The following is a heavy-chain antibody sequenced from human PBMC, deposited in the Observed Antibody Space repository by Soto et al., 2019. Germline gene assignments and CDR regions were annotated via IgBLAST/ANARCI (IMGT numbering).Heavy chain of an antibody. CDR1: GYTFSTYG. V-gene: IGHV1-3*04. J-gene: IGHJ4*02. CDR3: ARVVPLYDRTSPLDY. Sequence: ASVKVSCKASGYTFSTYGIHWVRQAPGQRLEWMGWFNTGNGDTKYSQKFQGRVTLTGDTSASTASMELSGLRSADTAVYYCARVVPLYDRTSPLDYWGQGTRVTVSS. D-gene: IGHD3-22*01. CDR2: FNTGNGDT.